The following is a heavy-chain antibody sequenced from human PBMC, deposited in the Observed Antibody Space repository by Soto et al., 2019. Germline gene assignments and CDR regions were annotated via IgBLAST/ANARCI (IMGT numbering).Heavy chain of an antibody. V-gene: IGHV5-51*01. CDR2: IYPGDSDT. CDR1: GYSFTSYW. J-gene: IGHJ6*02. Sequence: PGESLKISCKGSGYSFTSYWIGWVRQMPGKGLEWMGIIYPGDSDTRYSPSFQGQVTISADKSISTAYLQWSSLKASDTAMYYCARGAYSSSWYLSYYYYGIDVWGQGTTVTVSS. CDR3: ARGAYSSSWYLSYYYYGIDV. D-gene: IGHD6-13*01.